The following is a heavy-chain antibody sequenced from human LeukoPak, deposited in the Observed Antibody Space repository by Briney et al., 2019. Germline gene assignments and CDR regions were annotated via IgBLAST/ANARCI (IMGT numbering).Heavy chain of an antibody. CDR3: ARESGSRSYYYYMDV. J-gene: IGHJ6*03. Sequence: GGSLRLSCVASGFSFSTYSMNWVRQAPGKGLEWVSYISGGSSTIYYADSVKGRFTISRDNAKNSLYLQMNSLRAEDTAVYYCARESGSRSYYYYMDVWGKGTTVTVSS. CDR1: GFSFSTYS. CDR2: ISGGSSTI. V-gene: IGHV3-48*04. D-gene: IGHD2-2*01.